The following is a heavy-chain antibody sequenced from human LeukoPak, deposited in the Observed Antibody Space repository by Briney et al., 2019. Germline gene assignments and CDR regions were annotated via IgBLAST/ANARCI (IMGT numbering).Heavy chain of an antibody. Sequence: ASVKVSCTASGYTFTSYYMHWVRQAPGQGLEWIGIINPSGGSTSYAQKFQGRVTMTRDMSTSKDYMELSSLRSEDTAVYYCARDNSVEDTAWWFDPWGQGTLVTVSS. CDR3: ARDNSVEDTAWWFDP. D-gene: IGHD4-23*01. CDR2: INPSGGST. CDR1: GYTFTSYY. V-gene: IGHV1-46*01. J-gene: IGHJ5*02.